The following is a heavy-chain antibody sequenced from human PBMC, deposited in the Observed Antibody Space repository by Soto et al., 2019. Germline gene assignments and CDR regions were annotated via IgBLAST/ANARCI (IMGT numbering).Heavy chain of an antibody. J-gene: IGHJ6*02. CDR1: GGSISSSNW. D-gene: IGHD3-10*01. CDR2: IYHSGST. V-gene: IGHV4-4*02. Sequence: PSETLSLTCAVSGGSISSSNWWSLVRQPPGKGLEWIGEIYHSGSTNYNPSLKSRVTISVDKSKNQFSLKLSSVTAADTAVYYCAYRSGSYYIRNYYYGMDVWGQGTTVTVSS. CDR3: AYRSGSYYIRNYYYGMDV.